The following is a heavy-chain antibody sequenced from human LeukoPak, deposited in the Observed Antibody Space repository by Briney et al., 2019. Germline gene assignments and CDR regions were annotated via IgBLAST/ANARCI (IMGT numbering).Heavy chain of an antibody. J-gene: IGHJ3*02. CDR3: ARSTPRGYGAFDI. Sequence: GESLKISCKGLGYTFNDYWIGWVRQMPGKGLEGMGITYRDDSNTKYSPSVQGQVTISADKSISTAYLQWSSLKASDTAMYYCARSTPRGYGAFDIWGRGTRVTVSS. V-gene: IGHV5-51*01. D-gene: IGHD2-15*01. CDR1: GYTFNDYW. CDR2: TYRDDSNT.